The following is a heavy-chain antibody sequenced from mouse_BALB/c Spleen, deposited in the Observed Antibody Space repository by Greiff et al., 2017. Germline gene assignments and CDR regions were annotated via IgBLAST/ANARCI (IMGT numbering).Heavy chain of an antibody. CDR1: GFTFSSYG. CDR3: ARDGLGRGDY. D-gene: IGHD3-3*01. Sequence: DVKLVESGGGLVQPGGSLKLSCAASGFTFSSYGMSWVRQTPDKRLELVATINSNGGSTYYPDSVKGRFTISRDNAKNTLYLQMSSLKSEDTAMYYCARDGLGRGDYWGQGTTLTVSS. V-gene: IGHV5-6-3*01. CDR2: INSNGGST. J-gene: IGHJ2*01.